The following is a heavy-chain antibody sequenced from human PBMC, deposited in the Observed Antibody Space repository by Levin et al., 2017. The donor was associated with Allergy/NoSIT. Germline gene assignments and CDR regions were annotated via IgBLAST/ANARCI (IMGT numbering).Heavy chain of an antibody. V-gene: IGHV3-21*01. Sequence: LSLTCAASGFTFNTYSMNWVRQAPGKGLEWVSSISSSSRHIYYADSVKGRFNISRDNARNSLFLQMNSLRVEDTAVYYCAREQWLSGFDIWGQGTMVTVSS. J-gene: IGHJ3*02. CDR2: ISSSSRHI. D-gene: IGHD6-19*01. CDR1: GFTFNTYS. CDR3: AREQWLSGFDI.